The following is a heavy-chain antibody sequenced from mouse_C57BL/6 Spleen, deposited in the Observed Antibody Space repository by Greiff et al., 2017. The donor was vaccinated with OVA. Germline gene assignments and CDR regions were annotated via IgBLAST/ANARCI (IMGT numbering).Heavy chain of an antibody. CDR2: IFPGSGST. V-gene: IGHV1-75*01. D-gene: IGHD1-1*01. CDR1: GYTFTDYY. CDR3: ARSSGSSPAWFAY. J-gene: IGHJ3*01. Sequence: VQLQQSGPELVKPGASVKISCKASGYTFTDYYINWVKQRPGQGLEWIGWIFPGSGSTYYNEKFKGKATLTVDKSSSTAYMLLSSLTSEDSAVYFCARSSGSSPAWFAYWGQGTLVTVSA.